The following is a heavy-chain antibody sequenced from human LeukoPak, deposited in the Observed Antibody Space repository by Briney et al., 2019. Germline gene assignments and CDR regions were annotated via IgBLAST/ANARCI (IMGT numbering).Heavy chain of an antibody. Sequence: SETLSLTCTVSGGSISSYFWSWIRQPPGKGLEWIGYIYYSGSTNYNPSLKSRVTISVDTSKNQFSLKLSSVTAADTAVYYCARFDSSAWYQGDYWGQGTLVTVSS. CDR1: GGSISSYF. J-gene: IGHJ4*02. CDR3: ARFDSSAWYQGDY. V-gene: IGHV4-59*01. CDR2: IYYSGST. D-gene: IGHD6-19*01.